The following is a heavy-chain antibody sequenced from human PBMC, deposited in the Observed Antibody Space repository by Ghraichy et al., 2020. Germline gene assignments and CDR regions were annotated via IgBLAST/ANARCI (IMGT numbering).Heavy chain of an antibody. V-gene: IGHV3-15*01. CDR1: GFIFNDSW. Sequence: LSLTCAASGFIFNDSWMRWVRPAPGKGLEWVARIKTKTDGGTTDYAAPVKGRFTISRDDSKSTLYLQMNSLKIEDTAVYFCSTDDSYEGLPGLDYWAQGTLGTVSS. D-gene: IGHD3-3*01. CDR3: STDDSYEGLPGLDY. J-gene: IGHJ4*02. CDR2: IKTKTDGGTT.